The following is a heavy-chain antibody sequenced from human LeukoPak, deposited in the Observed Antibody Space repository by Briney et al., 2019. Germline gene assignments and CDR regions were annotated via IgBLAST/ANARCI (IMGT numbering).Heavy chain of an antibody. CDR3: ANGNRCTSPNCLGYYYFYMDV. CDR2: FSGSGGTT. D-gene: IGHD2-8*01. CDR1: GFTFSSYA. J-gene: IGHJ6*03. V-gene: IGHV3-23*01. Sequence: PGGSLRLSCPASGFTFSSYAMNWVRQAPGRGLEWVSGFSGSGGTTYYADSVKGRFTISRDNSKTKLYLQMNSLRAEDTAVYYCANGNRCTSPNCLGYYYFYMDVWGKRTTVTVSS.